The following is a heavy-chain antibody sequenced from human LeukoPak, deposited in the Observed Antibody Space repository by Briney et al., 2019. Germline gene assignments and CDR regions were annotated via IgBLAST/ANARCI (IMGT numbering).Heavy chain of an antibody. CDR2: IIPIFGTA. CDR1: GGTFSSFA. D-gene: IGHD1-26*01. Sequence: ASVKVSCKASGGTFSSFAISWVRQAPGQGLEWMGGIIPIFGTANYAQKFQGRVTITADESTSTAYMEPSSLRSEDTAVYYCAREGARSSDTSGSYPLDYWGQGTLVTVTS. J-gene: IGHJ4*02. CDR3: AREGARSSDTSGSYPLDY. V-gene: IGHV1-69*13.